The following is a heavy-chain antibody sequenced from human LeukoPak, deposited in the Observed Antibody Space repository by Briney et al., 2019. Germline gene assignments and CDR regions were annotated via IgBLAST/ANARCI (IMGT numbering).Heavy chain of an antibody. CDR1: GGSISSSSYY. D-gene: IGHD3-22*01. V-gene: IGHV4-39*01. CDR3: ARHYYDTSGYNWFDP. J-gene: IGHJ5*02. Sequence: PSETLSLTCTVSGGSISSSSYYWGWIRQPPGKGLEWIGSICYSGSTYYNPSLKSRLTISVDTSKNQFSLKLSSVTAADTAVYYCARHYYDTSGYNWFDPWGQGTLVTVSS. CDR2: ICYSGST.